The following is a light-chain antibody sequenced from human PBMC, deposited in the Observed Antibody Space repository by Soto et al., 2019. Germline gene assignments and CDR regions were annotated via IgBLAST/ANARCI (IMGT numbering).Light chain of an antibody. V-gene: IGKV3-20*01. J-gene: IGKJ1*01. CDR2: GAS. CDR1: QSVSSSY. Sequence: EIVLTQSPGTLSLSPGERATLSCRASQSVSSSYLAWYQQKPGQAPRLLISGASSRATGIPDRFSGSGSGTDFTLTISRLEPEEFAVYYCQQYGRSPWTFGQGTKVEIK. CDR3: QQYGRSPWT.